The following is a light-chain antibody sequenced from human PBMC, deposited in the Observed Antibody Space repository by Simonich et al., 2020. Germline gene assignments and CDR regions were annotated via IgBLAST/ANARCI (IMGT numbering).Light chain of an antibody. V-gene: IGKV4-1*01. CDR2: WAS. J-gene: IGKJ1*01. CDR3: QQYYSTPWT. Sequence: DIVMTQSPDSLAVSQGERATITCRTSQSVLSSSNNKNYLAWYQQKPGQPPKLLIYWASTREAGVPDRFSGSGSGTDFTLTISSLQAEDVAVYYCQQYYSTPWTFGQGTKVEIK. CDR1: QSVLSSSNNKNY.